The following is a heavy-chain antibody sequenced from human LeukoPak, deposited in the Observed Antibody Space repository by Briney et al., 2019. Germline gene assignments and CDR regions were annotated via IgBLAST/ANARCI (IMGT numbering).Heavy chain of an antibody. CDR3: ATDEGGCSSTSCYGL. V-gene: IGHV4-34*01. J-gene: IGHJ4*02. Sequence: SETLSLTCAVYGGSFSGYYWSWIRQPPGKGLEWIGEINHSGSTNYNPSLKSRVTISVDTSKNQVSLKLSSVTAADTAVYYCATDEGGCSSTSCYGLWGQGTLVTVSS. CDR2: INHSGST. CDR1: GGSFSGYY. D-gene: IGHD2-2*01.